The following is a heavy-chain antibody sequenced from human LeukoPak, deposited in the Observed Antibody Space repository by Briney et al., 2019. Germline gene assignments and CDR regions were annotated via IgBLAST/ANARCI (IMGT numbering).Heavy chain of an antibody. CDR3: ARATQWELPMP. CDR2: INPNSGGT. CDR1: GGTFSSYA. Sequence: ASVKVSCKASGGTFSSYAISWVRQAPGQGLEWMGRINPNSGGTNYAQKFQGRVTMTRDTSISTAYMELSRLRSDDTAVYYCARATQWELPMPWGQGTLVTVSS. D-gene: IGHD1-26*01. V-gene: IGHV1-2*06. J-gene: IGHJ5*02.